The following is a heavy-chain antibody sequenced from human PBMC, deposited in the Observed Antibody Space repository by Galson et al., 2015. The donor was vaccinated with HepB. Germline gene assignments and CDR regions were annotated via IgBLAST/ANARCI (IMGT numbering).Heavy chain of an antibody. CDR2: ISASGGST. CDR1: GFTFSSYA. Sequence: SLRLSCAASGFTFSSYAMNWVRQAPGKGLEWVSVISASGGSTYYADSVKGRFTMSRDNSKNTLYLQMNSLRAEDTAVYYCAKFHTSQCSGGSCQLYFDYWGQGTLVTVSS. J-gene: IGHJ4*02. D-gene: IGHD2-15*01. CDR3: AKFHTSQCSGGSCQLYFDY. V-gene: IGHV3-23*01.